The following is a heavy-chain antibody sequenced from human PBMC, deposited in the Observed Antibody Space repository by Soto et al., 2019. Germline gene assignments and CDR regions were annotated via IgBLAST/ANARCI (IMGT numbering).Heavy chain of an antibody. V-gene: IGHV3-11*01. J-gene: IGHJ4*02. CDR1: GYPFSDYY. CDR2: IDTSGTKI. CDR3: ASHYEMWSGYLSPVDY. D-gene: IGHD3-3*01. Sequence: QVQLVESGGDLVKPGGSLRLSCAASGYPFSDYYMSWIRQAPGKGLEWISYIDTSGTKIYYADSVKGRFTSTRDNAMNSLYLEMNSHRDEDTAVYYCASHYEMWSGYLSPVDYWGQGTLVTVSS.